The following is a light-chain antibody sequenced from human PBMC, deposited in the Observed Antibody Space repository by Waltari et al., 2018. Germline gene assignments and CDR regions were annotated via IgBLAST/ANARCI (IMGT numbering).Light chain of an antibody. V-gene: IGKV3-15*01. J-gene: IGKJ3*01. CDR1: QKISNN. CDR2: GPT. Sequence: EIEMTQSPAIMSVPPGERVTPSCRASQKISNNFAWYQQKPGQAPRLLSYGPTTRASGIPGRFRGSGSGTESTLTIDGLQSEDFAVYYCLQYNDWPPLFTFGPGTKVEIK. CDR3: LQYNDWPPLFT.